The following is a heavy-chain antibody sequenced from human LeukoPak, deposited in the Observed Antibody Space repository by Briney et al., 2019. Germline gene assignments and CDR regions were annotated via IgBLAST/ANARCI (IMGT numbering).Heavy chain of an antibody. Sequence: SETLSLTCTGPGGSIRSSTHNWDWIRQPPGKGLEWIGNIYYSGTTYYNPSLQSRVTISVDTSKNQFSLNLNSVTAADTAVYYCARSTRSSGDFDYWGQGILVIVSS. J-gene: IGHJ4*02. V-gene: IGHV4-39*01. CDR3: ARSTRSSGDFDY. D-gene: IGHD6-6*01. CDR1: GGSIRSSTHN. CDR2: IYYSGTT.